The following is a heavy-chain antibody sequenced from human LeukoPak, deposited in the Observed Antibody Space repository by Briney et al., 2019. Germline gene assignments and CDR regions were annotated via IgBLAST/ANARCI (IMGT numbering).Heavy chain of an antibody. CDR1: GFTFSSYG. CDR3: ARDPNDYGDYYYYMDV. J-gene: IGHJ6*03. Sequence: GGSLRLSCAASGFTFSSYGMHWVRQAPGKGLEWVSAISGSDGSTYYADSVKGRFTISRDNSRNTLYLQMNSLRAEDTAVYYCARDPNDYGDYYYYMDVWGKGTTVTVSS. D-gene: IGHD4-17*01. CDR2: ISGSDGST. V-gene: IGHV3-23*01.